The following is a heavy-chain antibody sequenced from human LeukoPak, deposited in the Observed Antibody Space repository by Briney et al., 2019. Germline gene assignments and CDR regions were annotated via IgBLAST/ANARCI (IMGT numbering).Heavy chain of an antibody. V-gene: IGHV4-59*08. CDR3: ARQGGGFWYFDL. D-gene: IGHD6-25*01. CDR1: GGAISSYS. Sequence: LQSLSLTSTVSGGAISSYSCSSIRQPPRKGLGWIWYIYYSRSTNYNPSLKSRVTISVDTSKNQFSLKLSSVTAADTAVYYCARQGGGFWYFDLWGRGTLVTVSS. CDR2: IYYSRST. J-gene: IGHJ2*01.